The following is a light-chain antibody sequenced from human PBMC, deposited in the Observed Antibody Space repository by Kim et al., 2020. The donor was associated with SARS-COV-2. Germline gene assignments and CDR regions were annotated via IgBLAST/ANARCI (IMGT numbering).Light chain of an antibody. CDR2: WAS. V-gene: IGKV4-1*01. CDR3: QQYYSTPPT. CDR1: HNVLYDSNNKNY. J-gene: IGKJ1*01. Sequence: ASINCRSSHNVLYDSNNKNYLAWYQQKPGQPPKLLIYWASTRESGIPDRFSGSGSGTDFTLTISSLQAEDVAVYYCQQYYSTPPTFGQGTKVDIK.